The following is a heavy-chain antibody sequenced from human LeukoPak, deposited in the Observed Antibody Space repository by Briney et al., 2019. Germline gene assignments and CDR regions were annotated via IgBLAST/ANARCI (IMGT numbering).Heavy chain of an antibody. Sequence: GGSLRLSCAASGFTFSSYEMNWVRQAPGKGLEWVSYISSSGSTIYYADSVKGRFTISRDNAKNSLYLQMNSLRAEDTAVYYCARDGEGASFDYWGQGTLVTVSS. CDR1: GFTFSSYE. D-gene: IGHD2-21*01. V-gene: IGHV3-48*03. CDR3: ARDGEGASFDY. CDR2: ISSSGSTI. J-gene: IGHJ4*02.